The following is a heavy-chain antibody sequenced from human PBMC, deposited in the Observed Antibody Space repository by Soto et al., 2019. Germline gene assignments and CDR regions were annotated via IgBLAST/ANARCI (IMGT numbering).Heavy chain of an antibody. CDR2: IYYSGST. Sequence: SETLSLTCTVSGGSISSSSYYWGWIRQPPGKGLEWIGSIYYSGSTYYNPSLKSRVTISVDTSKNQFSLKLSSVTAADTAVYYCARPLSSVAGTVDDAFDIWGQGTMVTVSS. D-gene: IGHD6-19*01. V-gene: IGHV4-39*01. CDR3: ARPLSSVAGTVDDAFDI. J-gene: IGHJ3*02. CDR1: GGSISSSSYY.